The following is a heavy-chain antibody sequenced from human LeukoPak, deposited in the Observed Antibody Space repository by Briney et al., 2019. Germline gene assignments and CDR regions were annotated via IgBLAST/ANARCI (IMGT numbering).Heavy chain of an antibody. Sequence: GESLQISCKGSGYSFTSYWIGWVRQMPGKGLEWMGIIYPGDSDTRYSPSFQGQVTISADKSISTAYLQWSSLKASDTAMYYCALTLGYCSGGSCYYGMDVWGQGTTVTVSS. J-gene: IGHJ6*02. D-gene: IGHD2-15*01. CDR3: ALTLGYCSGGSCYYGMDV. V-gene: IGHV5-51*01. CDR2: IYPGDSDT. CDR1: GYSFTSYW.